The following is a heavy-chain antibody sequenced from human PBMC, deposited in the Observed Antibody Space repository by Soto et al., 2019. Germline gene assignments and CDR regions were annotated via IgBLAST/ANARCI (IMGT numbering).Heavy chain of an antibody. CDR2: IIPYNGNT. V-gene: IGHV1-18*01. D-gene: IGHD6-6*01. CDR1: GYTFTNYG. CDR3: AREGQLAARFYDF. J-gene: IGHJ4*02. Sequence: ASVKVSCKASGYTFTNYGVSWVRQAPGQGLEWMGWIIPYNGNTNYAQKFQGRVTMTTDTSTSTAYMELRSLRSDDTAVYYCAREGQLAARFYDFWGQGTLVTVSS.